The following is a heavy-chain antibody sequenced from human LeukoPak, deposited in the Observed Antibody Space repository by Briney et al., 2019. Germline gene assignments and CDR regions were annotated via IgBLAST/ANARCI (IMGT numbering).Heavy chain of an antibody. V-gene: IGHV3-23*01. CDR3: AKGIEAYDFWSGYSPYYYYGMDV. CDR1: GFTFSSYA. Sequence: GGSLSLSCAASGFTFSSYAMSWVRQAPGKGLEWVSAISGSGGSTYYADSVKGRFTISRDNSKNTLYLQMNSLRAEDTAVYYCAKGIEAYDFWSGYSPYYYYGMDVWGQGTTVTVSS. J-gene: IGHJ6*02. D-gene: IGHD3-3*01. CDR2: ISGSGGST.